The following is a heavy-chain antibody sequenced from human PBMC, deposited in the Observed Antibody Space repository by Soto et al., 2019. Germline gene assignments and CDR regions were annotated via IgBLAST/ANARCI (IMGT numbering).Heavy chain of an antibody. CDR1: GFTFSSYA. Sequence: PGGSLRLSCAASGFTFSSYAMSWVRQAPGKGLEWVSAISGSGGSTYYADSVKGRFTISRDNSKNTLYLQMNSLRAEDTAVYYCAKDPQSVVPAANWFDPWGQGTLVTGSS. CDR2: ISGSGGST. D-gene: IGHD2-2*01. CDR3: AKDPQSVVPAANWFDP. V-gene: IGHV3-23*01. J-gene: IGHJ5*02.